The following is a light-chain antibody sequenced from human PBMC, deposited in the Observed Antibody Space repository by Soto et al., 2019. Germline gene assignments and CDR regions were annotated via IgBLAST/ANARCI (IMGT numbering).Light chain of an antibody. CDR1: QSVSTY. V-gene: IGKV3-11*01. Sequence: EIVLTQSPATLSLSPGERATLSCRASQSVSTYLAWYQQKHGQAPRLLIYDASKRATGIPVRFSGSGSGTDFTLTITSLEPEDFGVYYCQQRSNWPPTWTFGQGTKADIK. J-gene: IGKJ1*01. CDR3: QQRSNWPPTWT. CDR2: DAS.